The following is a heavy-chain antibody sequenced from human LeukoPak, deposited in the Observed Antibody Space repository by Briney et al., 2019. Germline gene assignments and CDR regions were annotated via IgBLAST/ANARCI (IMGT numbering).Heavy chain of an antibody. V-gene: IGHV1-69*13. CDR3: VTAMNPYGMDV. Sequence: ASVKVSCKASGGTFSSYAISWVRQAPGQGLECMGGIIPIFGTANYAQKFQGRVTITADESTGTAYMELSSLRSEDTAVYYCVTAMNPYGMDVWGKGTTVTVSS. D-gene: IGHD2-2*01. CDR1: GGTFSSYA. J-gene: IGHJ6*04. CDR2: IIPIFGTA.